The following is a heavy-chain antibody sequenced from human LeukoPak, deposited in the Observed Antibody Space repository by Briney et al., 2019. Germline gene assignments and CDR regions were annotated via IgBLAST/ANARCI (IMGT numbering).Heavy chain of an antibody. CDR1: GYSISSGYY. J-gene: IGHJ6*03. CDR2: IYHSGST. Sequence: SETLSLTCTVSGYSISSGYYWGWIRQPPGKGLEWIGSIYHSGSTYYNPSLKSRVTISVDTSKNQFSLKLSSVTAADTAVYYCARAPRYSSGPKAYYYYMDVWGKGTTVTVSS. CDR3: ARAPRYSSGPKAYYYYMDV. D-gene: IGHD6-19*01. V-gene: IGHV4-38-2*02.